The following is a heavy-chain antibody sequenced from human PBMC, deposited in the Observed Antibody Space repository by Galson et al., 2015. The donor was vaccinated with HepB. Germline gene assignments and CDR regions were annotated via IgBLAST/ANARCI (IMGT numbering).Heavy chain of an antibody. CDR1: GHTFTSYY. D-gene: IGHD2-2*02. CDR3: AREDVVVPAAIPGWGLVGGYGMDV. Sequence: SVKVSCKASGHTFTSYYMHWVRQAPGQGLEWMGIINPSGGSTSYAQKFQGRVTMTRDTSTSTVYMELSSLRSEDTAVYYCAREDVVVPAAIPGWGLVGGYGMDVWGQGTTVTVSS. V-gene: IGHV1-46*01. J-gene: IGHJ6*02. CDR2: INPSGGST.